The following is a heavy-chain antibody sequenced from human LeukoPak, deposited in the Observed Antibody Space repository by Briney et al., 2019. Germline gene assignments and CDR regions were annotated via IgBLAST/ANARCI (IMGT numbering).Heavy chain of an antibody. CDR3: AGDERSRYLDL. Sequence: GGSLRLSCAAPGFTFKNYGMHWVRQAPGRGLEWVAVIWYDGTNKYYAESVKGRFTISRDNSKNTLYLQMDSLRDEDTAVYYCAGDERSRYLDLWGQGTLVIVSS. D-gene: IGHD2-2*01. J-gene: IGHJ4*02. CDR1: GFTFKNYG. CDR2: IWYDGTNK. V-gene: IGHV3-33*01.